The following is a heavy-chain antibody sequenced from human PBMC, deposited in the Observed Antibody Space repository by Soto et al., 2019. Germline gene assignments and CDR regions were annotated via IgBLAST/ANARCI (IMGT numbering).Heavy chain of an antibody. V-gene: IGHV3-43D*03. CDR3: AKSKYYYDSSPCDS. CDR2: ISADGTDS. CDR1: GLDFDDYA. Sequence: GGSLRLSCVASGLDFDDYAVHWVRQRPGKGLEWVSLISADGTDSHYVDSVKGRFTISRDNSKNSLFLQMNRLRPEDSGIYFCAKSKYYYDSSPCDSCDQGTLVTVSS. J-gene: IGHJ5*02. D-gene: IGHD3-22*01.